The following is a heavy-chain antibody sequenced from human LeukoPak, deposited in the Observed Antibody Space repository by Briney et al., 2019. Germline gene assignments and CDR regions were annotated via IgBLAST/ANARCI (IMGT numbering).Heavy chain of an antibody. CDR3: ARHGLDIVVVPAAPAQYYYYYMDV. V-gene: IGHV4-34*01. CDR1: GGSFSGYY. CDR2: INHSGST. Sequence: SETLSLTCAVYGGSFSGYYWSWIRQPPGKGLEWIGEINHSGSTNYNPSLKSRVTISVDTSKNQFSPKLSSVTAADTAVYYCARHGLDIVVVPAAPAQYYYYYMDVWGKGTTVTISS. D-gene: IGHD2-2*03. J-gene: IGHJ6*03.